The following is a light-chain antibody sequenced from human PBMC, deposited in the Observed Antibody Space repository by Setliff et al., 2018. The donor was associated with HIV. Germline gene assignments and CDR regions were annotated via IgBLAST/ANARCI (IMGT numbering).Light chain of an antibody. Sequence: DIQLTQSPSSLSASVGDRVTITCSTSQTITNHLNWYQHKPGEPPKLLASAASTLQSGVPLRFSAGGSGTDFTLTIRSLQVGGFATYYCQQSYSMPYTFGQGTKVDIK. V-gene: IGKV1-39*01. CDR3: QQSYSMPYT. CDR1: QTITNH. CDR2: AAS. J-gene: IGKJ2*01.